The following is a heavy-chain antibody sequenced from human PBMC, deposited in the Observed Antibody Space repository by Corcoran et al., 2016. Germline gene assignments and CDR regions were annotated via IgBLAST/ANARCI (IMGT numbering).Heavy chain of an antibody. CDR2: IYYSGST. D-gene: IGHD3-3*01. CDR3: ARESRFLEWLFDY. V-gene: IGHV4-59*01. Sequence: QVQLQESGPGLVKPSETLSLTCTVSGGSISSYYWSWIRQPPGKGLEWIGYIYYSGSTNYNPSLKSRVTISVDTSKNQFSLKLSSVTAADTAVYYCARESRFLEWLFDYWGQGTLVTVSS. J-gene: IGHJ4*02. CDR1: GGSISSYY.